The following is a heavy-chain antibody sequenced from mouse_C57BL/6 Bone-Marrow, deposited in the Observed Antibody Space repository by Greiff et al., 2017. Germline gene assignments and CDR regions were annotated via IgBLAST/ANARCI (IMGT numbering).Heavy chain of an antibody. J-gene: IGHJ3*01. CDR1: GFSLTSYG. Sequence: VQLQQSGPGLVQPSQCLSITCTVSGFSLTSYGVHWVRQSPGKGLEWLGVIWSGGSKDYNAAFISRLSISKDNSKSQVFFKMNSLQADDTAIYYCASGNYDYPFAYWGQGTLVTVSA. CDR2: IWSGGSK. CDR3: ASGNYDYPFAY. V-gene: IGHV2-2*01. D-gene: IGHD2-4*01.